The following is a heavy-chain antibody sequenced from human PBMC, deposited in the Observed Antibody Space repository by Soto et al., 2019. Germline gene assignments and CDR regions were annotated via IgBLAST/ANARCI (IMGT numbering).Heavy chain of an antibody. J-gene: IGHJ6*02. CDR2: IIPIFGTA. CDR3: ARDSGSYSYYYYGMDV. V-gene: IGHV1-69*13. D-gene: IGHD1-26*01. CDR1: GGTFSSYS. Sequence: SVKVSCKASGGTFSSYSISWVRQAPGQGLERMGGIIPIFGTANYAQKFQGRVTIIADESTSTAYMELSSLRSEDTAVYYCARDSGSYSYYYYGMDVWGQGTTVTVSS.